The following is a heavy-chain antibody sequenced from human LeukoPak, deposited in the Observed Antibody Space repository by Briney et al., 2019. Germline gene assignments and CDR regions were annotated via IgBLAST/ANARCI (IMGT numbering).Heavy chain of an antibody. D-gene: IGHD6-13*01. V-gene: IGHV1-46*01. Sequence: ASVKVSCKASGYTFTSYYMHWVRQAPGQGLEWMGLINPSGGSTSYAQKFQGRVTMTRDTSTSTVYMELSSLRSEDTAVYYCARVDIAAAGPNWFDPWGQGTLVTVSS. CDR3: ARVDIAAAGPNWFDP. CDR1: GYTFTSYY. J-gene: IGHJ5*02. CDR2: INPSGGST.